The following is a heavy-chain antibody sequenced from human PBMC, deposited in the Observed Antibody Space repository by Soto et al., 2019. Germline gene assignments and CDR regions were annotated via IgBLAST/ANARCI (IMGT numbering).Heavy chain of an antibody. CDR1: GGSISSSNW. V-gene: IGHV4-4*02. Sequence: PSETLSLTFAVSGGSISSSNWWSWVRQPPGKGLEWIGEIYHSGSTNYNPSLKSRVTISVDKSKNQFSLRLSCVTAADTAVYYCARHGPITAAGSVFDYWGKGTLGTVGS. D-gene: IGHD6-13*01. CDR3: ARHGPITAAGSVFDY. J-gene: IGHJ4*02. CDR2: IYHSGST.